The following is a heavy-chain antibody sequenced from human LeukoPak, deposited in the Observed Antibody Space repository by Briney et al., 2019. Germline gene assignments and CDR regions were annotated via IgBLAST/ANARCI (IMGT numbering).Heavy chain of an antibody. D-gene: IGHD2-15*01. Sequence: ASVKVSCKASGYTFTSYAMNWVRQAPGQGLEWMGWINTNTGNPTYAQGFTGRFVFSLDTSVSTAYLQISSLKAEDTAVYYCALLVVAATSHYYYYYMDVWGKGTMVTVSS. CDR1: GYTFTSYA. V-gene: IGHV7-4-1*02. J-gene: IGHJ6*03. CDR3: ALLVVAATSHYYYYYMDV. CDR2: INTNTGNP.